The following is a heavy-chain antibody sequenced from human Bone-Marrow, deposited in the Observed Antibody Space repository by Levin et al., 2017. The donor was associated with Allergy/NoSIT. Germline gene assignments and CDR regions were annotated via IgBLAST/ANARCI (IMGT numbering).Heavy chain of an antibody. CDR2: INPNSGDT. CDR1: GYTFTGYY. J-gene: IGHJ4*02. D-gene: IGHD3-3*01. CDR3: ARERSITIFGVVPTKTFDY. V-gene: IGHV1-2*06. Sequence: ASVKVSCKASGYTFTGYYLHWVRQAPGQGLEWMGRINPNSGDTNSAQKFQGRVTMTRDTSITTAYMELSRLTSDDTAVYYCARERSITIFGVVPTKTFDYWGQGTLVTVSS.